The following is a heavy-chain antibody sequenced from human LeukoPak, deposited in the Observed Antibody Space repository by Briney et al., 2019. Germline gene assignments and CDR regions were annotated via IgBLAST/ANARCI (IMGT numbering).Heavy chain of an antibody. Sequence: SETLSLTCTVSGGSISSYYWSWIRQPPGKGLEWIGNIYYSGSTNYNPSLKSRVTISVDTSKNQFSLKLSSVTAADTAVYYCARAHTATFDYWGQGTLVTVSS. J-gene: IGHJ4*02. CDR1: GGSISSYY. D-gene: IGHD5-18*01. V-gene: IGHV4-59*01. CDR2: IYYSGST. CDR3: ARAHTATFDY.